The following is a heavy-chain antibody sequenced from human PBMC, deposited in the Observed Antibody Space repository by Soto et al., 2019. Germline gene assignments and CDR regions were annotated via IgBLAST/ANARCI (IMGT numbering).Heavy chain of an antibody. J-gene: IGHJ4*02. CDR1: GGTFSSYT. CDR2: IIPILGIA. Sequence: QVQLVQSGAEVKKPGSSVKVSCKASGGTFSSYTISWVRQAPGQGLEWMGRIIPILGIAKYAQKFQGRVTAPXXKAPSTGDRELSSLRSEDTAVYYFARTVGLAGRGDWGKGPLVTVSS. V-gene: IGHV1-69*02. D-gene: IGHD1-26*01. CDR3: ARTVGLAGRGD.